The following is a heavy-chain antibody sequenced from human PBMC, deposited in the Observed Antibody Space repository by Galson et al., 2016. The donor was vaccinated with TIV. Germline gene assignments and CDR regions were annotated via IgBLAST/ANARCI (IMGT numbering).Heavy chain of an antibody. CDR3: ARIIVSYGMDV. J-gene: IGHJ6*02. Sequence: LSCAASGYTFSSYGMHWVRQAPGKGLEWVAVIWYDGSIKYNEDSVKGRFTISRDKSKNTLYLAMSSLRAEDTAVYYCARIIVSYGMDVWGQGTTVTVSS. CDR2: IWYDGSIK. V-gene: IGHV3-33*01. D-gene: IGHD2/OR15-2a*01. CDR1: GYTFSSYG.